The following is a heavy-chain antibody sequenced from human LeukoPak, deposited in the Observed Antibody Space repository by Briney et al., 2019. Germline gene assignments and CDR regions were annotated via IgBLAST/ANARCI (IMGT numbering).Heavy chain of an antibody. D-gene: IGHD3-9*01. CDR2: ISSSGSTI. CDR3: ARSYYDILTGYFGGYYFDY. Sequence: GGSLRLSCVASGFTLSFYSMSWIRQAPGKGLEWVSYISSSGSTIYYADSVKGRFTISRDNAKNSLYLQMNSLRAEDTAVYYCARSYYDILTGYFGGYYFDYWGQGTLVTVSS. J-gene: IGHJ4*02. V-gene: IGHV3-11*01. CDR1: GFTLSFYS.